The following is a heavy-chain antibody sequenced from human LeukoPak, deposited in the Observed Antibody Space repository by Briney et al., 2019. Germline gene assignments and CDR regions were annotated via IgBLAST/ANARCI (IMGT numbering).Heavy chain of an antibody. CDR3: ARGKNGAS. D-gene: IGHD2-8*01. J-gene: IGHJ4*02. V-gene: IGHV3-7*04. Sequence: GRSPRLSCGASAFTFRSFWITWVRQSPGNWLEWVANIKEDGSDKYYVDSVKDRFIISRDNAKNSVFLQVNSLRAEDTAVYYCARGKNGASRGQGTLVTVSS. CDR2: IKEDGSDK. CDR1: AFTFRSFW.